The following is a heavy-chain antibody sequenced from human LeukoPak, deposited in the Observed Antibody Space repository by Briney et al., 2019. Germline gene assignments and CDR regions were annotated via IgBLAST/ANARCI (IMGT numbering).Heavy chain of an antibody. CDR1: GFTFRNYN. J-gene: IGHJ4*02. Sequence: GGSLRLSCAASGFTFRNYNMNWVRQAPGKGLEWVSSISSSSSHIYDADSVKGRFTISRDNAKNSLYLQMNNLGAEDTAVYYCAATPEFYYDSSAYYYFHYWGQGTLVTVSS. V-gene: IGHV3-21*01. CDR3: AATPEFYYDSSAYYYFHY. D-gene: IGHD3-22*01. CDR2: ISSSSSHI.